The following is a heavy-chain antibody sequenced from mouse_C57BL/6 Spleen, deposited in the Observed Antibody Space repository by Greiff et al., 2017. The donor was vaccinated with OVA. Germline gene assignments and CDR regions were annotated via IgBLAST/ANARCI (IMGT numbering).Heavy chain of an antibody. V-gene: IGHV1-15*01. CDR3: TRPRYFDV. J-gene: IGHJ1*03. CDR1: GYTFTDYE. Sequence: VQLQESGAELVRPGASVTLSCKASGYTFTDYEMHWVKQTPVHGLEWIGAIDPETGGTAYNQKFKGKAILTADKSSSTAYMELRSLTSEDSAVYYCTRPRYFDVWGTGTTVTVSS. CDR2: IDPETGGT.